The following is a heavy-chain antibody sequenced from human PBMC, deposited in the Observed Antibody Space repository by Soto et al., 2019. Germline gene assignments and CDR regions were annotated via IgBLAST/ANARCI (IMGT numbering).Heavy chain of an antibody. CDR3: ARHLGYDYYYYSYRAV. CDR2: IYYSGST. CDR1: GGSISSYY. D-gene: IGHD3-16*01. Sequence: LSLTCTVSGGSISSYYWSWIRQPPGKGLEWIGYIYYSGSTNYNPSLKSRVTISVDTSKNQFSLKLSSVTAADTAVYYCARHLGYDYYYYSYRAVWGKGTTVTVSS. V-gene: IGHV4-59*08. J-gene: IGHJ6*03.